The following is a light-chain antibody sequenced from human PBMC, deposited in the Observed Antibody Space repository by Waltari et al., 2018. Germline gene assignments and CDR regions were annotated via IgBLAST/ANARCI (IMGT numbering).Light chain of an antibody. CDR3: QQRSNWPLT. CDR1: LSVLYSSNNKNY. V-gene: IGKV4-1*01. J-gene: IGKJ5*01. CDR2: WAS. Sequence: DIVMTQSPDSLAVSLVERATINCKASLSVLYSSNNKNYLAWYQQKPGQPPKLLIYWASTRESGVPDRFSGSGSGTDFTLTISSLEPEDFAVYYCQQRSNWPLTFGQGTRLEIK.